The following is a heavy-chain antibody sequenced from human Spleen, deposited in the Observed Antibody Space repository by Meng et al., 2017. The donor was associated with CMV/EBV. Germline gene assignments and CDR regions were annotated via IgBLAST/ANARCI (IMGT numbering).Heavy chain of an antibody. J-gene: IGHJ4*02. D-gene: IGHD3-10*01. Sequence: PLPEAAPELVKPSQTLSLTCSCSGGYISSGDYYWIWIRQPPGKGLEWIGYIYYSGSTYYNPSLKSRVTISVDTSKNQFSLKLSSVTAADTAVYYCARDNSNYYYGSGSFDWGQGTLVTVSS. CDR3: ARDNSNYYYGSGSFD. CDR2: IYYSGST. CDR1: GGYISSGDYY. V-gene: IGHV4-30-4*08.